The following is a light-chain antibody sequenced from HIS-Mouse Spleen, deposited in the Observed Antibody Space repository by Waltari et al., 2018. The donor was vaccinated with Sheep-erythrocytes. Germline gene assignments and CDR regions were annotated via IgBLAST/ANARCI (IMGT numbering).Light chain of an antibody. CDR1: SSDVWSYNL. Sequence: QSALTQPASVSGSPGQSITISCTGTSSDVWSYNLVSWYHQQPGKAPKLMIYEGSKRPSGVSNRFSGSKSGNTASLTISGLQAEDEADYYCCSYAGSSTPWVFGGGTKLTVL. CDR2: EGS. CDR3: CSYAGSSTPWV. V-gene: IGLV2-23*01. J-gene: IGLJ3*02.